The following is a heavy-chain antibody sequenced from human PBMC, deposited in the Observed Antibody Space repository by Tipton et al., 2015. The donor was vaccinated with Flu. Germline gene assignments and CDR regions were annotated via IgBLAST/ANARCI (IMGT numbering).Heavy chain of an antibody. J-gene: IGHJ4*02. CDR3: ARGPPGPSIRAYYFDI. D-gene: IGHD2-21*01. Sequence: LRLSCTVSGGSIRGYYWNWIRQFPGKGLEWIGFVYYTGSTNYKSSLKCRVTISTDTSTNQVSLKMNSVIAADTAVYYCARGPPGPSIRAYYFDIWGQGALVTVSS. CDR2: VYYTGST. V-gene: IGHV4-59*01. CDR1: GGSIRGYY.